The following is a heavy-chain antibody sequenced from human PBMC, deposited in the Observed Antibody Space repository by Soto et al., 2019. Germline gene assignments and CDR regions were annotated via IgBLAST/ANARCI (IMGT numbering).Heavy chain of an antibody. D-gene: IGHD2-2*02. V-gene: IGHV3-23*01. J-gene: IGHJ4*01. CDR3: AKAGRAPTLYNFDF. CDR1: GFTFSNFA. CDR2: ISDSGDTT. Sequence: GSLRLSCVASGFTFSNFAMTWVRQPPGKGLEWVSVISDSGDTTFHADSVKGRFTISRDNSKKTVYLQMNSLRAEDTAVYYCAKAGRAPTLYNFDFWGQGTLVTVSS.